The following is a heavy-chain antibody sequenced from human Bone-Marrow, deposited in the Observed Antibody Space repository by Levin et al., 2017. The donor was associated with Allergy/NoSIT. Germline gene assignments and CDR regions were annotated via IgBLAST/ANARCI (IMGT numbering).Heavy chain of an antibody. CDR3: ARFLRGGVDAFDI. CDR2: ISSAASGGKT. CDR1: GFSVTNNY. Sequence: GGSLRLSCAVSGFSVTNNYMTWVRQAPGKGLEWLSTISSAASGGKTDYVDSVKGRFTISRDNSRKTLFLHMNSLRVEDTAVYYCARFLRGGVDAFDIWGQGTMVTVSS. J-gene: IGHJ3*02. V-gene: IGHV3-53*01. D-gene: IGHD2-8*02.